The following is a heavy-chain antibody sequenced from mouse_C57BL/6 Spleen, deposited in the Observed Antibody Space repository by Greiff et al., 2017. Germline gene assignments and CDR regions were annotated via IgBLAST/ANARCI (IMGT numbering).Heavy chain of an antibody. Sequence: QVTLKESGPGILQPSQTLSLTCSFSGFSLSTFGMGVGWIRQPSGKGLEWLAHIWWDDDKYYNPALKSRLTISKDTSKNQVFLKIANVDTADTATYYCARTTVVDGYYAMDYWGQGTSVTVSS. J-gene: IGHJ4*01. D-gene: IGHD1-1*01. CDR3: ARTTVVDGYYAMDY. CDR1: GFSLSTFGMG. CDR2: IWWDDDK. V-gene: IGHV8-8*01.